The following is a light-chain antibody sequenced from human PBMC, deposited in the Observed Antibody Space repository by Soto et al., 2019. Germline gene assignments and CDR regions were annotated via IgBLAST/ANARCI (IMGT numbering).Light chain of an antibody. V-gene: IGKV1-5*01. CDR1: QDISRW. J-gene: IGKJ1*01. CDR3: QQYNSFPS. CDR2: DAS. Sequence: DIQMTQSPSTLSASVGDKITITCRASQDISRWLAWYQQKPGEAPKLLISDASNLGSGVPSRFSGSGSGTDFTLTISSLKPDDFATYYCQQYNSFPSFCQGTKVEI.